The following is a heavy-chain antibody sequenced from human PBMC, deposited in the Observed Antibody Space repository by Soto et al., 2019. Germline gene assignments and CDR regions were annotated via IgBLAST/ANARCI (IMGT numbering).Heavy chain of an antibody. Sequence: GGSLRLSCAVSGFTFSTYAMHWVRRAPGKGLEWVAVIPYDGSNTYYADSVKGRFTISRDNMLYLQMNSLRAEDTAVYYCARDQGRSITCQLDYWGQGTLVTVSS. D-gene: IGHD2-2*01. CDR2: IPYDGSNT. J-gene: IGHJ4*02. CDR1: GFTFSTYA. CDR3: ARDQGRSITCQLDY. V-gene: IGHV3-30-3*01.